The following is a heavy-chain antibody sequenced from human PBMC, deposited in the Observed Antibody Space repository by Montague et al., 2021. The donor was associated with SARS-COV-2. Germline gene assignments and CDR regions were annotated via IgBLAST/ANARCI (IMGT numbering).Heavy chain of an antibody. V-gene: IGHV2-5*08. CDR1: GFSLSTSGMC. CDR3: AHRKPTYYDILTGYYNAFGI. D-gene: IGHD3-9*01. J-gene: IGHJ3*02. CDR2: IYWDDDK. Sequence: PALVKPTQTLTLTCTFSGFSLSTSGMCVSWIRQPPGKALEWLALIYWDDDKRYSPSLKSRLTTTKDTSKNQVVLTMTNMDPVDTATYYCAHRKPTYYDILTGYYNAFGIWGQGTMVTVSS.